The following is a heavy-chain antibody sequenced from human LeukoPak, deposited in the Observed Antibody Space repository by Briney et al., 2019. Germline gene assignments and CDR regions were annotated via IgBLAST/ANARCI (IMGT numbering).Heavy chain of an antibody. CDR1: GGSISSYY. D-gene: IGHD3-3*01. CDR2: IYYSGST. J-gene: IGHJ5*02. Sequence: PSETLSLTCTVSGGSISSYYWSWIRQPPGKGLEWIGYIYYSGSTNYNPSLESRVTISVDTSKNQFSLKLSSVTAADTAVYYCARERAGNYDFWSGNNWFDPWGQGTLVTVSS. CDR3: ARERAGNYDFWSGNNWFDP. V-gene: IGHV4-59*01.